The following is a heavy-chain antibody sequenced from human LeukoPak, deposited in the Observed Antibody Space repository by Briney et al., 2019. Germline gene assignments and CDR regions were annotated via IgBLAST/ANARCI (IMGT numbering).Heavy chain of an antibody. CDR1: GGSISSYY. CDR3: ASSGLGGSSGTFDY. V-gene: IGHV4-59*01. Sequence: PSETLSLTCTVSGGSISSYYWSWIRQAPGKGLEWMGYIYYSGSTNYNPSLKSRVTISVDTSKNQFSLKLSSVTAADTAVYYCASSGLGGSSGTFDYWGQGTLATVSS. CDR2: IYYSGST. D-gene: IGHD3-16*01. J-gene: IGHJ4*02.